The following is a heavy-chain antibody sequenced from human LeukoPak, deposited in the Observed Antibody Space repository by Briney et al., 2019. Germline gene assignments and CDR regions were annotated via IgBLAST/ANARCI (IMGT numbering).Heavy chain of an antibody. CDR3: ARDSSYSSSLYYFEY. D-gene: IGHD6-6*01. V-gene: IGHV1-2*02. CDR1: GYTFTDYY. J-gene: IGHJ4*02. CDR2: INPHSGGT. Sequence: ASVKVSCKASGYTFTDYYMHWVRQAPGQGLEWMGWINPHSGGTNYAQKFQGRVTRTRDTSISTVYMEVSRLRSDDTAVYYCARDSSYSSSLYYFEYWGQGTLVTVSS.